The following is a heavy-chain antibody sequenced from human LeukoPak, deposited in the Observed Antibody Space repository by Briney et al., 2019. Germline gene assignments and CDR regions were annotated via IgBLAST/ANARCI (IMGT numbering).Heavy chain of an antibody. CDR1: GYTCTSYG. CDR2: ISAYNGNT. D-gene: IGHD3-10*01. Sequence: AGVKVTRKASGYTCTSYGISWVRQAPAQGIEWMRWISAYNGNTNYAQQLRGRVTMTTDTSTSTAYMELRSLRSDDTAVYYCAREYGSGSNDYWGQGTLVTVSS. J-gene: IGHJ4*02. CDR3: AREYGSGSNDY. V-gene: IGHV1-18*01.